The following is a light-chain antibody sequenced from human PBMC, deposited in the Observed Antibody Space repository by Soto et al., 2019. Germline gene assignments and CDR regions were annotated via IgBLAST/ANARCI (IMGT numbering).Light chain of an antibody. Sequence: DIQLTQTPSTLSASVGAAVTVTCRAIQSVRGWLAWPRQKPGEAPKPLIYDPPALPRGVPLRSSGSGPGPKFPPTTAILQPDDFATYYCQQYETLSGTFGRGTTV. J-gene: IGKJ4*02. V-gene: IGKV1-5*01. CDR2: DPP. CDR3: QQYETLSGT. CDR1: QSVRGW.